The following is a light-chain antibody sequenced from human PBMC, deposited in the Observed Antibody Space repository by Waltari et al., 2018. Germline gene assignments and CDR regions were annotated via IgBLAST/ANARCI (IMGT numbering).Light chain of an antibody. Sequence: SYVLPQPPSVSVAPGATARITCGGNNIESKSVHWYRQRPGQAPVVVISYDNDRAAGIPERFSGSNSGNTATLTISRVEAGDEADYYCQVWDANTDPGVFGTGTEVTVL. J-gene: IGLJ1*01. CDR3: QVWDANTDPGV. CDR2: YDN. V-gene: IGLV3-21*01. CDR1: NIESKS.